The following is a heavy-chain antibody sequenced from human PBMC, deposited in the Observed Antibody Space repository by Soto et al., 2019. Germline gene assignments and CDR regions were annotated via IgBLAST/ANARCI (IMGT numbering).Heavy chain of an antibody. CDR3: AKKVRGVIAPGPFFDY. V-gene: IGHV3-53*01. CDR1: GFIVSDNY. D-gene: IGHD3-10*01. Sequence: GGSLRLSCAASGFIVSDNYINWVRQAPGKGLEWVSVTYTGGYTYYADSVKGRFTISRDNSKNTLYLQMNSLRAEDTAVYYCAKKVRGVIAPGPFFDYWGQGTLVTVSS. J-gene: IGHJ4*02. CDR2: TYTGGYT.